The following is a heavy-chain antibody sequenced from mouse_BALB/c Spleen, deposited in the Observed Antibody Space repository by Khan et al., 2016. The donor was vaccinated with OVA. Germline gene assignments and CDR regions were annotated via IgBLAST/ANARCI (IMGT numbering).Heavy chain of an antibody. CDR3: AGNQGGYYGSGAGFAY. J-gene: IGHJ3*01. Sequence: QVQLQQSGPGLVQPSQSLSITCTVSGFSLTNYGVHWVRQSPGKGLEWLGVIWSGGSTDYNAAFISRLTISKDNSKSHVFFTMNSLEADDKAINYCAGNQGGYYGSGAGFAYWGQGTLVTVSA. V-gene: IGHV2-4-1*01. CDR1: GFSLTNYG. CDR2: IWSGGST. D-gene: IGHD1-1*01.